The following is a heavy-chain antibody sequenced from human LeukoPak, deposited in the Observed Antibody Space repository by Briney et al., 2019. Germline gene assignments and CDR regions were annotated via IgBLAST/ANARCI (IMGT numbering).Heavy chain of an antibody. CDR3: ARDSVAGSQDAFDI. J-gene: IGHJ3*02. Sequence: GGSLRLSCAAPGFTVSSNYMSWVRQAPGKGLEWVSVIYSGGSTYYADSVKGRFTISRDNAKNSLYLQMNSLRAEDTAVYYCARDSVAGSQDAFDIWGQGTMVTVSS. CDR1: GFTVSSNY. V-gene: IGHV3-53*01. D-gene: IGHD6-19*01. CDR2: IYSGGST.